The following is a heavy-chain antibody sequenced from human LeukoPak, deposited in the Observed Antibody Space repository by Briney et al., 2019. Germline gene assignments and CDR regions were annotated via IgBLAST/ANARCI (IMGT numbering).Heavy chain of an antibody. D-gene: IGHD2-2*01. J-gene: IGHJ5*02. CDR1: GGSFSGYY. CDR3: ARGRIVVVPAAMSFRRGWFDP. CDR2: INHSGST. Sequence: PSETLSLTCAVYGGSFSGYYWSWIRQPPGKGLEWIGEINHSGSTNYNPTLTSRGTISVDTSKNQFSLKLSSVTAADTAVYYCARGRIVVVPAAMSFRRGWFDPWGQGTLVTVSS. V-gene: IGHV4-34*01.